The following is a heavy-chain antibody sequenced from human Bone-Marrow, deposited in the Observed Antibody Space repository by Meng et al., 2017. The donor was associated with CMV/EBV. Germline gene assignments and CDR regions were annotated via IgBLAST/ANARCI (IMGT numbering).Heavy chain of an antibody. J-gene: IGHJ5*02. V-gene: IGHV1-2*02. Sequence: ASVKVSCKASGYTFTGYYMHWVRQAPGQGLEWMGWINPNSGGTNYAQKFQGRVTMTRDTSISTAYMELSRLRSDDTAVYYCARGRYCSITSCHFPFDPWGQGTLVTVSS. D-gene: IGHD2-2*01. CDR3: ARGRYCSITSCHFPFDP. CDR1: GYTFTGYY. CDR2: INPNSGGT.